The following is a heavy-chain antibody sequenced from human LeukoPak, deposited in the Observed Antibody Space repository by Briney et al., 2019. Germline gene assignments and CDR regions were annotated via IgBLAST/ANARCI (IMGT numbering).Heavy chain of an antibody. Sequence: ASVKVSCKASGYTFTSYDINWVRQATGQGLEWMGWMNPNSGNTGYARKFQGRVTITRNTSISTAYMELSSLRSEDTAVYYCARSLAITFGGVIVSHDAFDIWGQGTMVTVSS. D-gene: IGHD3-16*02. CDR2: MNPNSGNT. V-gene: IGHV1-8*03. J-gene: IGHJ3*02. CDR3: ARSLAITFGGVIVSHDAFDI. CDR1: GYTFTSYD.